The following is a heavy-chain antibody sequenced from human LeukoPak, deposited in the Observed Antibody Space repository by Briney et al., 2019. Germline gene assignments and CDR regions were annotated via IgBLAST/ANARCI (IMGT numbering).Heavy chain of an antibody. CDR2: ITDSGGST. CDR1: GFTFSSYA. D-gene: IGHD6-19*01. Sequence: PGGSLRLSCPASGFTFSSYAMRWVRQAPGKGLEWVSTITDSGGSTYYAESVKGRFTISRDNSKNTLYLQMNSLRAEDTAVYYCAKGGTIGWYYFDYWGQGTLVTVSS. V-gene: IGHV3-23*01. CDR3: AKGGTIGWYYFDY. J-gene: IGHJ4*02.